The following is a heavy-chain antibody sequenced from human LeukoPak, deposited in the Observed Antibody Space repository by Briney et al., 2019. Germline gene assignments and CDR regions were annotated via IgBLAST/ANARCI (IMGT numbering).Heavy chain of an antibody. CDR1: GLTFSDYS. CDR2: IGIDSGNT. J-gene: IGHJ4*02. V-gene: IGHV3-48*04. D-gene: IGHD1-1*01. CDR3: ARLRRIWNDVEFVDS. Sequence: GGSLRLSCAASGLTFSDYSMNWVRQAPGKGLEWISYIGIDSGNTNYADSGKGRFTISRDSAKNSLFLQMNSLRAEDSAVYFCARLRRIWNDVEFVDSWGQGTLVTVSS.